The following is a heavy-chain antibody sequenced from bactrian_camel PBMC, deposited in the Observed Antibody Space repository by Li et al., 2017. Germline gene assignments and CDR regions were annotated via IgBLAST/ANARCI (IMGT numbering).Heavy chain of an antibody. J-gene: IGHJ4*01. V-gene: IGHV3-2*01. CDR3: GTRYPGSWYRTY. D-gene: IGHD6*01. Sequence: HVQLVESGGGSVQAGGSLRLSCAASGLTFSSHAMSWVRQVPGKGPEWISSIYVDISRTAYADSVKGRFTISRNDLNDTTYLQMDNVKSEDTALYYCGTRYPGSWYRTYWGQGTQVTVS. CDR2: IYVDISRT. CDR1: GLTFSSHA.